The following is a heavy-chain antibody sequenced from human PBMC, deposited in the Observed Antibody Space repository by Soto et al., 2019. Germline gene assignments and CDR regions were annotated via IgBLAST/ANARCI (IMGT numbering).Heavy chain of an antibody. CDR3: ARASFFSDYCFDY. Sequence: QVQLQESGPGLVKPSQTLSLTCTVSGGSISSGGYYWSWIRQHPGKGLEWIGYIYYSGSTSYNPYYNPSLTSRVTTSVDASKTLFPVKLCSVTAADSAMYFCARASFFSDYCFDYWGQGTLVTVSS. V-gene: IGHV4-31*03. J-gene: IGHJ4*02. CDR1: GGSISSGGYY. D-gene: IGHD3-3*02. CDR2: IYYSGSTSYNP.